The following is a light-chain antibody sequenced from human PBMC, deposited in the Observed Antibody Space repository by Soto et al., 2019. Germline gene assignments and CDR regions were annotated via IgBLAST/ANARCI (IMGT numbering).Light chain of an antibody. CDR3: PQYGSSLFT. CDR2: GAS. CDR1: QTVSSSY. Sequence: EIVXXXXPXTLSLFPGERATLSCRASQTVSSSYLAWYQQKPGQAPRLLIYGASSRATGIPDRFSGSGSGTDFTLTISRLEPEDFAVYYCPQYGSSLFTFGPGTKVDIK. J-gene: IGKJ3*01. V-gene: IGKV3-20*01.